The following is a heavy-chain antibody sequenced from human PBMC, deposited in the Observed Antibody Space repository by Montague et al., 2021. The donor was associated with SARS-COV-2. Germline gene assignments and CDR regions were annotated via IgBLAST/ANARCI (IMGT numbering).Heavy chain of an antibody. D-gene: IGHD3-16*01. V-gene: IGHV4-61*05. CDR1: GDSIINIKTSY. CDR2: IFHTGTS. CDR3: AQVNRRLGGVSFDS. J-gene: IGHJ4*02. Sequence: ETLSLTCNVSGDSIINIKTSYWGWIRLPPGKGLEWIGYIFHTGTSNYQASLKSRVTMSVDTSKTQFSLKLTSVTAADTAVYFCAQVNRRLGGVSFDSWGQGAPVTVSS.